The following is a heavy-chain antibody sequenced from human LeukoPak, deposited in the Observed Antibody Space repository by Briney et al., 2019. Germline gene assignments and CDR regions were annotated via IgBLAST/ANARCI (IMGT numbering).Heavy chain of an antibody. V-gene: IGHV3-7*01. CDR3: ARDPGPSPRFDY. Sequence: GGSLRLSCAAYGFSFSSYWMSWVRQAPGKGLEWVANIKQDGSEKYYVGSVKGRFTISRDNAKNSLYLQMNSLRAEDTAVYYCARDPGPSPRFDYWGQGTLVTVSS. CDR2: IKQDGSEK. CDR1: GFSFSSYW. J-gene: IGHJ4*02.